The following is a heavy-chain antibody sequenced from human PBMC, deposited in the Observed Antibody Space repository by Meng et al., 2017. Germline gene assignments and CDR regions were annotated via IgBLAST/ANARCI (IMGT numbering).Heavy chain of an antibody. CDR2: INHSGST. D-gene: IGHD3-10*01. Sequence: QAQLPAARPCLLKPSENPSLTCSVYGGSFSGYYGSWIRQPPGKGLEWIGEINHSGSTNYNPSLKSRVTISVDTSKNQFSLKLSSVTAADTAVYYCARKFTMVRGIYNWFDPWGQGTLVTVSS. CDR3: ARKFTMVRGIYNWFDP. J-gene: IGHJ5*02. V-gene: IGHV4-34*01. CDR1: GGSFSGYY.